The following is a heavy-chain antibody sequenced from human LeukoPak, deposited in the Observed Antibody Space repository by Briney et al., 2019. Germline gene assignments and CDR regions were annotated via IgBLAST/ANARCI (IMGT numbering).Heavy chain of an antibody. CDR3: ARKKAGSASYDY. CDR2: INPNTGGT. CDR1: VYTFTRYY. D-gene: IGHD1-26*01. Sequence: GASVNVSCKASVYTFTRYYMHWVRQAPGQGLEGMGWINPNTGGTNYAQKFQGRVTMTRDTSISTAYMELSRLRSDDTAVYYCARKKAGSASYDYWGQGTLVTVSS. J-gene: IGHJ4*02. V-gene: IGHV1-2*02.